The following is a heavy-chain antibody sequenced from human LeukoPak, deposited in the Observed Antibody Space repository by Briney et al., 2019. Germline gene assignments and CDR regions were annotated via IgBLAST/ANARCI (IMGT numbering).Heavy chain of an antibody. J-gene: IGHJ4*02. CDR3: AKATKVVLDTYYFDY. D-gene: IGHD2-2*01. Sequence: GGSLRLSCAASGFPFSSYAMSWVRQAPGKGLEWVSGIGGSGGNTYYADSVKGRFTISRDNSKNTLYLKMNSLRAEDTAVYYCAKATKVVLDTYYFDYWGQGTLVTVSS. V-gene: IGHV3-23*01. CDR1: GFPFSSYA. CDR2: IGGSGGNT.